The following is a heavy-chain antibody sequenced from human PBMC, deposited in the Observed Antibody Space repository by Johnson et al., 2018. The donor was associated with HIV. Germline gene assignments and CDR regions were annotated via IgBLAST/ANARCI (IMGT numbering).Heavy chain of an antibody. CDR3: ARGRYSSSWSMGEIDAFDI. Sequence: EVQLVESGGGVVRPGGSLKLSCAASGFIFDDYGMSWVRQAPGKGLEWVSGINWNGASTGYPDSVKGRFTISRDNAKNSLYLQMNSLRAEDTAVYYCARGRYSSSWSMGEIDAFDIWGQGTMVTVSS. D-gene: IGHD6-13*01. CDR2: INWNGAST. J-gene: IGHJ3*02. CDR1: GFIFDDYG. V-gene: IGHV3-20*04.